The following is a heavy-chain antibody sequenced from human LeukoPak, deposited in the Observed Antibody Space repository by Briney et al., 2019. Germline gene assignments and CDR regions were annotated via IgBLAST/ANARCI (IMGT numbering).Heavy chain of an antibody. CDR1: GFTVSSNY. D-gene: IGHD1-26*01. J-gene: IGHJ3*02. CDR3: ARDLREHGIFDI. CDR2: IYSDGRT. V-gene: IGHV3-53*01. Sequence: GGSLRLSCAASGFTVSSNYMSWVRQAAGKGLEWVSEIYSDGRTYYAAAVQGRFSISRDNSKNTVYLQMNSLRAEDTAVYYCARDLREHGIFDIWGQGKMVTVSS.